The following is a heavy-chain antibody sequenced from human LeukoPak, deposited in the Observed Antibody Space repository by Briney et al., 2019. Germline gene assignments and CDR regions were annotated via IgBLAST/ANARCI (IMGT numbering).Heavy chain of an antibody. J-gene: IGHJ4*02. CDR2: IYPGDSDT. V-gene: IGHV5-51*01. CDR1: GYSFTSYW. D-gene: IGHD3-9*01. CDR3: ASGILTGYYMGPFDY. Sequence: KSGESLKISCKGSGYSFTSYWIGWVRQMPGKGLEWMGIIYPGDSDTRYSPSFQGQVTISADKSISTAYLQWSSLKASDTAMYYCASGILTGYYMGPFDYWGQGTLVTVSS.